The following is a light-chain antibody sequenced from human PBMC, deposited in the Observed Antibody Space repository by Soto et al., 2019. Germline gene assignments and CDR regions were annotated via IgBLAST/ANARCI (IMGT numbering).Light chain of an antibody. CDR2: DNN. CDR1: SSNIGNND. CDR3: GTWDSSLSAVV. V-gene: IGLV1-51*01. Sequence: QAVVTQPPSVSAAPGQKVTISCSGSSSNIGNNDVSWYQQLPGTAPQLLIYDNNKRPSGIPDRFSGSKSGTSATLGITGLQTGDEADYYCGTWDSSLSAVVFGGGTQLTVL. J-gene: IGLJ2*01.